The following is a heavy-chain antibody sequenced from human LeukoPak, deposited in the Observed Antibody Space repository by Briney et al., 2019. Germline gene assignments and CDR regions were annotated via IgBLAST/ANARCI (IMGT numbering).Heavy chain of an antibody. CDR3: ARAPAEIGGYYPEYFRH. J-gene: IGHJ1*01. Sequence: GGSLRLSCAASGFTFSRYWMYWVRQAPGKGLVWVSRIKSDGSTNYADSVKGRFTISRDNAKNTVSLQMNSLRAEDTGVYYCARAPAEIGGYYPEYFRHWGQGTLVTVSS. D-gene: IGHD3-22*01. CDR1: GFTFSRYW. CDR2: IKSDGST. V-gene: IGHV3-74*01.